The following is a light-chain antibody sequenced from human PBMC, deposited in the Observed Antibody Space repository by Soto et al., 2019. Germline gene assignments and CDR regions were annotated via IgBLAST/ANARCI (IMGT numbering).Light chain of an antibody. CDR2: ENN. J-gene: IGLJ1*01. CDR3: GTWDSSLSAGYV. Sequence: QSVLTQPPSVSAAPGQKVTISCSGSSSNIGNNYVSWYQQLPGTAPKLLIYENNKRPPGIPDRFSGSKSGTSATLGITGLQTGDEADYYCGTWDSSLSAGYVFGTGTKLTVL. V-gene: IGLV1-51*02. CDR1: SSNIGNNY.